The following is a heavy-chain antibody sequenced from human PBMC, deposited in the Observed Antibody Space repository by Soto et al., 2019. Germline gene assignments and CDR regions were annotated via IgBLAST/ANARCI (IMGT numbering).Heavy chain of an antibody. CDR1: GFTFKNYV. CDR2: ISGRGDDT. CDR3: AKDENDDFPRGYFDH. Sequence: EVQLWESGGGLVQPGGSLRLSCAASGFTFKNYVMTWVRQAPGKGLEWVSGISGRGDDTYYADSVKGRFTISRDNNNDRLYLQMNSLRAEDTAIYCCAKDENDDFPRGYFDHWGQGALVAVSS. D-gene: IGHD4-17*01. J-gene: IGHJ4*02. V-gene: IGHV3-23*01.